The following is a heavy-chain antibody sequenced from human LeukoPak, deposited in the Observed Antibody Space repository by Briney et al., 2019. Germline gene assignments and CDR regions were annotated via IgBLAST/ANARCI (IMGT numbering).Heavy chain of an antibody. D-gene: IGHD3-10*01. J-gene: IGHJ5*02. CDR2: IYYSGRS. V-gene: IGHV4-39*01. Sequence: SETLSLTCTVSGGSISSSSYYWGWIRQPPGKGLEWIGTIYYSGRSYYNPSLRSRVTISVDTSKNQFFLKLSSVTAADTAVYYCARSFGDYGWFDPWGQGTLVTVSS. CDR1: GGSISSSSYY. CDR3: ARSFGDYGWFDP.